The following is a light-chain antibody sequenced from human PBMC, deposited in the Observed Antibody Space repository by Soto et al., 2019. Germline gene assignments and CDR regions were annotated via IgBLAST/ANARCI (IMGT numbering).Light chain of an antibody. CDR2: DAS. CDR3: QQCNSYPYT. J-gene: IGKJ2*01. Sequence: DIQMTQSPSTLSASVGDRVTITCRASQSISSWLAWYQQKPGKAPKLLIYDASSLESGVPSRFSGRGSGAEFTLTISSLQPDDFATYYCQQCNSYPYTFGQGTK. CDR1: QSISSW. V-gene: IGKV1-5*01.